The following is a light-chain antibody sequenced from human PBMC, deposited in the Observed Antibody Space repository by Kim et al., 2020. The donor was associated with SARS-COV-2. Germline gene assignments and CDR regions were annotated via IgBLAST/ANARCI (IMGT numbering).Light chain of an antibody. V-gene: IGKV3-20*01. J-gene: IGKJ4*01. CDR1: QSVARNF. Sequence: EIVLTQSPGTLSLSPGERATLSCRASQSVARNFLAWFQQKPGQAPRLLIYGASSRATGIPDRISGSGSGTDFTLAISRLEPEDSAVYYCHQYAYSPLTFGGGTKVDIK. CDR3: HQYAYSPLT. CDR2: GAS.